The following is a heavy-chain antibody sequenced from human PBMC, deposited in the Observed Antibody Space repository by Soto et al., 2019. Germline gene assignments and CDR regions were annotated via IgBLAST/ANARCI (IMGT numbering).Heavy chain of an antibody. CDR3: AKAARAYGDYVLRWSPFDY. CDR1: GFTFDDYA. D-gene: IGHD4-17*01. V-gene: IGHV3-9*01. Sequence: GGSLRLSCAASGFTFDDYAMHWVRQAPGKGLEWVSGISWNSGSIGYADSVKGRFTISRDNAKNSLYLQMNSLRAEDTALYYCAKAARAYGDYVLRWSPFDYWGQGTLVTVSS. CDR2: ISWNSGSI. J-gene: IGHJ4*02.